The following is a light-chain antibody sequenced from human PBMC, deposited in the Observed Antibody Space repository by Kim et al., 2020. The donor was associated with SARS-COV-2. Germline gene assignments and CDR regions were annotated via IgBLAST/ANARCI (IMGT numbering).Light chain of an antibody. V-gene: IGKV3-11*01. Sequence: EIVLTQSPATLSLSPGESATLSCRASQSISSYLAWYQQKPGHAPRLLIHGASTRATGIPARFSGSGSGTDFTLTIISLEPEDFAVYYCQQHSNWPRTFGQGTKVDIK. J-gene: IGKJ1*01. CDR1: QSISSY. CDR3: QQHSNWPRT. CDR2: GAS.